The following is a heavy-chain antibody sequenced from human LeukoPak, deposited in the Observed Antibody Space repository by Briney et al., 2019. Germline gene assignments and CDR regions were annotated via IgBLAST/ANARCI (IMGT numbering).Heavy chain of an antibody. CDR3: ARRAVGDKFGRYFDWLRSAPNAFDI. D-gene: IGHD3-9*01. CDR1: GGSISSSNW. J-gene: IGHJ3*02. Sequence: SGTLSLTCAVSGGSISSSNWWSWVRQPPGKGLEWIGEIYHSGSTNYNPSLKSRVTISVDKSKNQFSLKLSSVTAADTAVYYCARRAVGDKFGRYFDWLRSAPNAFDIWGQGTMVTVSS. CDR2: IYHSGST. V-gene: IGHV4-4*02.